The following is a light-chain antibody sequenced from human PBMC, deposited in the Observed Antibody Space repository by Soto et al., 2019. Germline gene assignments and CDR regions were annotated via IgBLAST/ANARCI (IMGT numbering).Light chain of an antibody. J-gene: IGKJ1*01. Sequence: EIVLTQSACTLSLSPGERATLSWGASQSVSNNYLAWYQQKPGQAPRLLIYGASNRATGIPGRFSGSGSGTDFTLTISRLEPEDFAVYYCQQYGSSGTFGQGTKVDIK. CDR1: QSVSNNY. CDR2: GAS. V-gene: IGKV3-20*01. CDR3: QQYGSSGT.